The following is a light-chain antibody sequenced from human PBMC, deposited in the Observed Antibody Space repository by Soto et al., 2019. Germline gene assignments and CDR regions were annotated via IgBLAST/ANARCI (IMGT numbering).Light chain of an antibody. CDR1: SSDLGGYNY. J-gene: IGLJ1*01. Sequence: QSVLTQPASVSASPGQSITISCTGTSSDLGGYNYVSWYQQNPGEAPKLMIYEVSNRPSGVSNRYSGSKSGNTASLTISGLQAEDEADYYCSSYTSSSTYVFGTGTKVTVL. CDR2: EVS. V-gene: IGLV2-14*01. CDR3: SSYTSSSTYV.